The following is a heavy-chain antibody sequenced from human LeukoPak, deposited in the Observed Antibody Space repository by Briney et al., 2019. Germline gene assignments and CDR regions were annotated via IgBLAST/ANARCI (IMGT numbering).Heavy chain of an antibody. D-gene: IGHD6-19*01. J-gene: IGHJ4*02. CDR1: GFTFSSYW. Sequence: QSGGSLRLSCAVSGFTFSSYWMTWVRQAPGKGLEWVANIKQDGSAKYYVDSVKGRFTISRDNAKNSLYLQMNSLRAEDTAVYYCAKEVAGSGSYWGQGTLVTVFS. V-gene: IGHV3-7*03. CDR2: IKQDGSAK. CDR3: AKEVAGSGSY.